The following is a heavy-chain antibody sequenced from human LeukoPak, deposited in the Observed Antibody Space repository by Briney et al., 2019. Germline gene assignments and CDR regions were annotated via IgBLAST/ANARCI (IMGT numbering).Heavy chain of an antibody. CDR1: GFNVSSNY. V-gene: IGHV3-66*02. D-gene: IGHD3-3*01. CDR3: AGGVSAYYKGDYFDY. J-gene: IGHJ4*02. Sequence: GGSLRLSCVASGFNVSSNYMSWVRQAPGKGLEWVSTIYSGGTTYHSDSVKGRFTISRDNSKNTLYLQMNSLRAEDTAVYYCAGGVSAYYKGDYFDYWGQGTLVTVSS. CDR2: IYSGGTT.